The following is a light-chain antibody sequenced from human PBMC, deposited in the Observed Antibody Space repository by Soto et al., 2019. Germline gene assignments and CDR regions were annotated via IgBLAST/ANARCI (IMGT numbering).Light chain of an antibody. V-gene: IGKV1-39*01. J-gene: IGKJ3*01. CDR1: QSTRIA. CDR2: GTS. Sequence: DIQMTQSPPSLSASVGDTVTITCRASQSTRIALNWYQQKPGKAPNLLIYGTSYLRSGVPSRFGDSASGTDFTLTISGLQPEDFATYYCQQSFPTPYTVGPVTRVDF. CDR3: QQSFPTPYT.